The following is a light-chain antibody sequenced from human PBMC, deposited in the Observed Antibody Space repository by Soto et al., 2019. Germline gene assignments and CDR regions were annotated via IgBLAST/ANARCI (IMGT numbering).Light chain of an antibody. J-gene: IGKJ5*01. CDR2: DTS. CDR3: QQYNSWSSIT. Sequence: ETVMTQSPATLSVSPGERAALSCRGSQSVSSNLAWYQQIPGQAPTLLIYDTSTRATGIPARFSGSGSGTEFTLTISSLQSEDFAVYYCQQYNSWSSITFGQGTRLEIK. V-gene: IGKV3-15*01. CDR1: QSVSSN.